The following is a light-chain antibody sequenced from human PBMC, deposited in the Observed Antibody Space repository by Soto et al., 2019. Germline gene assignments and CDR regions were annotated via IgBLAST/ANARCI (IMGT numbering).Light chain of an antibody. V-gene: IGKV4-1*01. CDR3: QQYYSTLPFT. J-gene: IGKJ3*01. CDR2: WAS. CDR1: QSLLYSSNNKNY. Sequence: DIVMTQSPDSLAVSPGERATINCKSSQSLLYSSNNKNYLAWYQQKPGQPPKLLIYWASTRQSGVPXXXXXXXXXXXXXXTISSLQAEDVAFYYCQQYYSTLPFTFGPGTRVDIK.